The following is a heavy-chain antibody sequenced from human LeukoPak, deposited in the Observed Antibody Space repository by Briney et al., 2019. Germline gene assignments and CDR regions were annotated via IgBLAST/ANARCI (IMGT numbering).Heavy chain of an antibody. CDR1: GFTFSSYW. Sequence: GGSLRLSCAASGFTFSSYWMSWARQLPGKGLVWVSRISPTGSTTSYADSVKGRFTVSRDNAKNTLYLQVNNLRAEGTAVYYCARGPNSNWSGLDFWGQGTLLTVSS. V-gene: IGHV3-74*01. D-gene: IGHD6-6*01. J-gene: IGHJ4*02. CDR2: ISPTGSTT. CDR3: ARGPNSNWSGLDF.